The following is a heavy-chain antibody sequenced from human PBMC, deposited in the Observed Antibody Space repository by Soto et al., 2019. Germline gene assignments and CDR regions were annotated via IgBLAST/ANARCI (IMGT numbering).Heavy chain of an antibody. J-gene: IGHJ6*03. CDR1: GFTFEDYA. Sequence: GGSLRLSCAASGFTFEDYAMQWVRQVPGKGLEWVSGIKWNSDSVAYADSVKGRFTISRDNAKNSLYLQMNSLRAEDTALYYCAKDGRRSYYYMDVWGKGTTVTVSS. CDR2: IKWNSDSV. D-gene: IGHD5-12*01. CDR3: AKDGRRSYYYMDV. V-gene: IGHV3-9*01.